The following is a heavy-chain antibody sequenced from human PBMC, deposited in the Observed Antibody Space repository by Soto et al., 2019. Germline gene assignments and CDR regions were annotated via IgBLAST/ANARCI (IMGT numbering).Heavy chain of an antibody. CDR3: ARSEEDSDYYYYGMDV. V-gene: IGHV6-1*01. J-gene: IGHJ6*02. D-gene: IGHD2-15*01. CDR1: GDTVSSNSVA. Sequence: SQTLLLTCVGSGDTVSSNSVAWNWVRQSPSRGLEWLGRTYYRSRWYSDYAVSVRSRIDINADTSKNQVSLQLNSVTPEDTAVYYCARSEEDSDYYYYGMDVWGQGTTVTVSS. CDR2: TYYRSRWYS.